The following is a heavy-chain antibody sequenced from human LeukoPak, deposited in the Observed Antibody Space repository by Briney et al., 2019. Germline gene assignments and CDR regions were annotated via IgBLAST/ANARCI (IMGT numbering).Heavy chain of an antibody. CDR2: ISAHNGNT. D-gene: IGHD2-2*03. CDR3: ARVDIVVVPAAKGPYYYYGMDV. CDR1: GYTFTSYG. J-gene: IGHJ6*02. V-gene: IGHV1-18*01. Sequence: ASVTVSCKASGYTFTSYGISWVRQARGQRLEWMGWISAHNGNTNYAQKLQGRVTMTTDTSTSTAYMELRSLRSDDTAVYYCARVDIVVVPAAKGPYYYYGMDVWGQGTTVTVSS.